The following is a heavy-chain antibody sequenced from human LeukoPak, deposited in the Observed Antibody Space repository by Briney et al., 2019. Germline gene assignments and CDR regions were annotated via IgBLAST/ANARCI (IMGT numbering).Heavy chain of an antibody. J-gene: IGHJ4*02. CDR3: ARAWYSWGYYFDY. CDR1: GFTFSSYS. D-gene: IGHD1-26*01. CDR2: ISSSTI. Sequence: GGSLRLSCAASGFTFSSYSMNWVRQAPGKGLEWVSYISSSTIFYADSVKGRFTISRDNAKNSLYLQMHSLRDEDTAVYYCARAWYSWGYYFDYWGQGTLVTVSS. V-gene: IGHV3-48*02.